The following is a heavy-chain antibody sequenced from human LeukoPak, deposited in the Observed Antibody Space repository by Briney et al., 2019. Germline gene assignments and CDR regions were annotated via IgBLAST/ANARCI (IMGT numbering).Heavy chain of an antibody. CDR1: GFTFSSYW. Sequence: GGSLRLSCAASGFTFSSYWMHWVRQAPGKGLFWVSRIINDASSTLYADSVKGRFTISRDNAKSSLYLQMNSLRDEDTAVYYCAGGTGWLIDYWGQGSLVTVSS. D-gene: IGHD2-8*02. J-gene: IGHJ4*02. CDR3: AGGTGWLIDY. V-gene: IGHV3-74*01. CDR2: IINDASST.